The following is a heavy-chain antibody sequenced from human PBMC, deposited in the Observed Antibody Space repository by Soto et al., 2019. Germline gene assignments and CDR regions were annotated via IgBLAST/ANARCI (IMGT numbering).Heavy chain of an antibody. CDR3: TTQPFNWNDEGDH. D-gene: IGHD1-1*01. CDR1: GFTFSNAW. J-gene: IGHJ4*02. Sequence: EVQLMESGGDLVKPGGSLRLSCATSGFTFSNAWMNWVRQAPGKGPEWVGRIKNKFDGGTSDYAAPVKGRFTISKDDSRNMLYLQMNSLETGDTGVYSCTTQPFNWNDEGDHWGPGTLVTVSS. V-gene: IGHV3-15*07. CDR2: IKNKFDGGTS.